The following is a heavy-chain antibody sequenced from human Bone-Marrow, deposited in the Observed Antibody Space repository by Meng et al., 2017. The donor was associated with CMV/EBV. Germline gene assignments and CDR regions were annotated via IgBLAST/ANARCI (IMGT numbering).Heavy chain of an antibody. V-gene: IGHV3-33*01. CDR2: IWYDGSNK. CDR1: GFTFSSYG. J-gene: IGHJ6*02. D-gene: IGHD6-6*01. Sequence: GESLKISCAASGFTFSSYGMHWVRQAPGKGLEWVAVIWYDGSNKYYADSVKGRFTISRDNSKNTLYLQMNSLRAEDTAVYYCARVGIWAARGMDVWGQGTTVTVSS. CDR3: ARVGIWAARGMDV.